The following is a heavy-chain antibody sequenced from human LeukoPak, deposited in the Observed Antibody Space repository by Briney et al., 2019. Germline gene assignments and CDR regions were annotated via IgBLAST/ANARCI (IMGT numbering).Heavy chain of an antibody. V-gene: IGHV3-48*03. Sequence: GGSLRLSCAASGFTFSSYEMNWVRQAPGKGLEWVSYISSSGSTIYYADSVKGRFTISRDNAKNSLYLQMNSLRAEDTAVYYCVRDRGQHYYGSGSYNWFDPWGQGTLVTVSS. CDR2: ISSSGSTI. CDR1: GFTFSSYE. CDR3: VRDRGQHYYGSGSYNWFDP. D-gene: IGHD3-10*01. J-gene: IGHJ5*02.